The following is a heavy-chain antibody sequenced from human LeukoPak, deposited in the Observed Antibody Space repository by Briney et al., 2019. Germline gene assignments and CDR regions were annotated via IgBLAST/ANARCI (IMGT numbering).Heavy chain of an antibody. CDR1: GYTFTSYG. CDR3: ARVYSSWYPFDY. CDR2: ISAYNGNT. D-gene: IGHD6-13*01. Sequence: GASVKVSCKASGYTFTSYGISWVRQAPGQGLEWMGWISAYNGNTNYAQKLQSRVSMTTVTSTGTAYMELRSLRSDDTAVYYCARVYSSWYPFDYWGQGTLVTVSS. V-gene: IGHV1-18*01. J-gene: IGHJ4*02.